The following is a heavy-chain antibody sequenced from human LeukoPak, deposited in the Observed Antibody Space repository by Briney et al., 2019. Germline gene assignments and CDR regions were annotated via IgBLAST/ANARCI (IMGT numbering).Heavy chain of an antibody. CDR2: ISAYNGNT. CDR1: GYTFTSYG. J-gene: IGHJ4*02. V-gene: IGHV1-18*01. D-gene: IGHD3-22*01. CDR3: ARKGSYYDSSGYLFDY. Sequence: AXVKVSCKASGYTFTSYGISWVRQAPGQGLEWMGWISAYNGNTNYAQKLQGRVTMTTGTSTSTAYMELRSLRSDDTAVYYCARKGSYYDSSGYLFDYWGQGTLVTVSS.